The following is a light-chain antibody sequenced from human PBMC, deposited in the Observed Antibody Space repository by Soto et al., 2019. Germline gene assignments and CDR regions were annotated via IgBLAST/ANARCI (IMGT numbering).Light chain of an antibody. CDR3: QQYNGYWT. CDR1: QSISGS. Sequence: GDRVTITCRASQSISGSLAWYQQKPGKAPKLLIYEASNLKSGVPSRFSGSGSGTQYTLTISSLQPDDAERYYCQQYNGYWTFGQGTRVESK. V-gene: IGKV1-5*03. CDR2: EAS. J-gene: IGKJ1*01.